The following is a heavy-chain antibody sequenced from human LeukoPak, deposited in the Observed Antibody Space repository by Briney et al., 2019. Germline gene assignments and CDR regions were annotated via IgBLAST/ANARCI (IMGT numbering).Heavy chain of an antibody. CDR3: ERVAAAGTFQGYYYYMDV. CDR1: GFTVSSNY. V-gene: IGHV3-66*02. D-gene: IGHD6-13*01. J-gene: IGHJ6*03. CDR2: IYSGGST. Sequence: QTGGSLRLSCAASGFTVSSNYMSYVRQAPGKGLEEVAVIYSGGSTYYADSVKGRFTISRDNSKNTLYLELNSLRAEDTAVYYCERVAAAGTFQGYYYYMDVWGKGTTVTVSS.